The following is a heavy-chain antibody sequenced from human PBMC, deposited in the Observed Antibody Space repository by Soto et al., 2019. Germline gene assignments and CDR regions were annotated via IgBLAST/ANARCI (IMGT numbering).Heavy chain of an antibody. V-gene: IGHV3-48*03. CDR2: ISTTGAGT. CDR3: VRDLHEPPTADVLRLAS. J-gene: IGHJ4*02. CDR1: GFSFTSYE. Sequence: GGSLRLSCAASGFSFTSYEMHWVRQAPGRGLEWISYISTTGAGTHYADSVKGRFTISRDNARNSLSLRMDSLRVEDTAIYYCVRDLHEPPTADVLRLASWGLGTQVTVSS. D-gene: IGHD4-17*01.